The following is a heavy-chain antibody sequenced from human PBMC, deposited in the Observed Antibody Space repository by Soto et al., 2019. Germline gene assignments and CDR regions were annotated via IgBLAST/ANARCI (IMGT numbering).Heavy chain of an antibody. D-gene: IGHD2-21*02. V-gene: IGHV4-59*08. CDR2: IYYSAST. CDR1: GGSISSYY. CDR3: ARHLPYCGGDCYSLDY. J-gene: IGHJ4*02. Sequence: SETLSLTCTVSGGSISSYYWSWIRQPPGKGLEWIGYIYYSASTNYSPSLKSRVTISVDTSKNQFSLNLSSVTAADTAVYYCARHLPYCGGDCYSLDYRGQRTLVTGSS.